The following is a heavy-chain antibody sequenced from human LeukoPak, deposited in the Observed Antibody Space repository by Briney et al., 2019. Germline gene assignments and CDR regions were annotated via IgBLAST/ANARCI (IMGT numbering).Heavy chain of an antibody. J-gene: IGHJ3*02. CDR3: ARDDGGFSSIWYDALDI. CDR2: IKQDGSEK. Sequence: GGSLRLSCAASGFTLSSYWMTWVRQAPGKGLEWVANIKQDGSEKNYADSVKGRFTISRDNAKNSLYLQMNSLRAEDTAVYYCARDDGGFSSIWYDALDIWGQGTMVTVSS. V-gene: IGHV3-7*01. D-gene: IGHD6-13*01. CDR1: GFTLSSYW.